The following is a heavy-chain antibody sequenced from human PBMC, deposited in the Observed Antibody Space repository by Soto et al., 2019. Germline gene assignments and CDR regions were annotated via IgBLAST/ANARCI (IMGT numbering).Heavy chain of an antibody. D-gene: IGHD2-21*01. CDR2: INGGSGNT. J-gene: IGHJ4*02. CDR3: AREIIASGYDD. CDR1: GYTFRSYS. V-gene: IGHV1-3*01. Sequence: ASVKVSCKASGYTFRSYSLHWVRQAPGQRLEWMGWINGGSGNTQYSQNFQGRVTITRDTSASTVYMDLTSLRSEDTAFYYCAREIIASGYDDWGQGTPVTVSS.